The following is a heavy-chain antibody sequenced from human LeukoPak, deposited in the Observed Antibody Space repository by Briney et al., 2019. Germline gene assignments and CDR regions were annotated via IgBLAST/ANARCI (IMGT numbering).Heavy chain of an antibody. CDR2: INWNGGST. D-gene: IGHD3-9*01. J-gene: IGHJ4*02. CDR1: GFTFDDYG. V-gene: IGHV3-20*04. Sequence: GGSLRLSCAASGFTFDDYGMSWVRQAPGKGLGWVSGINWNGGSTGYADSVKGRFTISRDNAKNSLYLQMNSLKAEDTALYYCARGLRYFDWFLFDYWGQGTLVTVSS. CDR3: ARGLRYFDWFLFDY.